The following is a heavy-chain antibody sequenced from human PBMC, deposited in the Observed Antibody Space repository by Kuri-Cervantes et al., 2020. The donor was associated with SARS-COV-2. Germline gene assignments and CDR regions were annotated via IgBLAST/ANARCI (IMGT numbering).Heavy chain of an antibody. CDR1: GYSISSGYY. V-gene: IGHV4-38-2*02. J-gene: IGHJ4*02. CDR2: IYHSGST. D-gene: IGHD6-13*01. CDR3: ARVPIAAPEY. Sequence: GSLRLSCTVSGYSISSGYYWGWIRQPPGKGLEWIGSIYHSGSTYYNPSLKSRVTISVDTSKNQFPLKLSSVTAADTAVHYCARVPIAAPEYWGQGTLVTVSS.